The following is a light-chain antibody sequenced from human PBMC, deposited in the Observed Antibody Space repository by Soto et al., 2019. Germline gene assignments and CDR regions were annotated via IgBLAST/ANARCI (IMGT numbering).Light chain of an antibody. CDR1: QSVSSRY. V-gene: IGKV3-20*01. CDR3: QQYDDSIT. CDR2: GAS. Sequence: EIVLTQSPDTLSLSPGESATLSCRASQSVSSRYLAWYQQKPGRAPRLLIYGASSRATGIPDRFSGSGSGTDFILTISRLEPDDFAVFYCQQYDDSITFGQGTRLEIE. J-gene: IGKJ5*01.